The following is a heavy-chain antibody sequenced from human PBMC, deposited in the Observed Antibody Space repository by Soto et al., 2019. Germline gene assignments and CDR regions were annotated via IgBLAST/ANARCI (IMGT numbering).Heavy chain of an antibody. D-gene: IGHD4-4*01. CDR1: LFSFNNAW. J-gene: IGHJ4*02. CDR2: INSKTDGGTT. Sequence: VGSLRLSCSSSLFSFNNAWMNLVLHSPGKGLEWVGRINSKTDGGTTDYAAPVKGRFSISRDDSKNTLYLQMSSLKTEDTAMYYCTTLTTVNNFDYWGQGTLVTVSS. CDR3: TTLTTVNNFDY. V-gene: IGHV3-15*07.